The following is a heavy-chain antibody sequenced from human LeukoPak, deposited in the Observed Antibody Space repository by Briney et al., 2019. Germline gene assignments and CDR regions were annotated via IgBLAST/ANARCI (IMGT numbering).Heavy chain of an antibody. V-gene: IGHV3-7*03. Sequence: PGGSLRLSCAASGFTFSSSWMSWVRQAPGKGLEWVANIKQDGSETNYVDSVKGRFTISRDNAKNALYLQMSSLRAEDTAVYYCAKSQRNDQQVVQRIDYWGQGTLVTVSS. CDR3: AKSQRNDQQVVQRIDY. CDR1: GFTFSSSW. CDR2: IKQDGSET. J-gene: IGHJ4*02. D-gene: IGHD2-2*01.